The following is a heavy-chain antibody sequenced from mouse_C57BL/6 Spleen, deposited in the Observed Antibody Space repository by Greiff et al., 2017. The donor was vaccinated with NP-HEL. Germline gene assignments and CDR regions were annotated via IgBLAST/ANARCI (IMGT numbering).Heavy chain of an antibody. CDR3: ARDGLLRPEAMDY. Sequence: EVQLVESGGGLVQSGRSLRLSCATSGFTFSDFYMEWVRQAPGKGLEWIAASRNKANDYTTEYSASVKGRFIVSRDTSQSILYLQMNALRAEDTAIYYCARDGLLRPEAMDYWGQGTSVTVSS. CDR2: SRNKANDYTT. D-gene: IGHD1-2*01. CDR1: GFTFSDFY. J-gene: IGHJ4*01. V-gene: IGHV7-1*01.